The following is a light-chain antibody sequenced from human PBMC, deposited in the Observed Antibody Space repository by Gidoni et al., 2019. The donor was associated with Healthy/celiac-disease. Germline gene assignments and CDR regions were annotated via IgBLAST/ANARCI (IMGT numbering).Light chain of an antibody. CDR1: QAINSN. V-gene: IGKV3-15*01. CDR3: HQYRNWPSLT. J-gene: IGKJ4*01. Sequence: EVVMTQSPATVAVSPRDTATLTCRASQAINSNLAWYQQRTGQAPRLLIYGASTRATGIPARFSGSGSGTEFTLTISSLQFEDFAVYYCHQYRNWPSLTFGGGTKVDIK. CDR2: GAS.